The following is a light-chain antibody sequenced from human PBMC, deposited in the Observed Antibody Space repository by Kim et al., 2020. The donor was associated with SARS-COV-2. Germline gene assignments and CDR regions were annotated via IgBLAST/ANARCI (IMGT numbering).Light chain of an antibody. J-gene: IGKJ4*01. CDR2: DAS. CDR3: QHCKNYPRT. Sequence: AIQLTQSPSSLSASVGDRVTITCRASQGIGSALAWYQQKPGKAPKLLIYDASTLESGVPSTFSGSGSGTDFSLTISTLQPEDFATYYCQHCKNYPRTFGGGTTVDIK. CDR1: QGIGSA. V-gene: IGKV1D-13*01.